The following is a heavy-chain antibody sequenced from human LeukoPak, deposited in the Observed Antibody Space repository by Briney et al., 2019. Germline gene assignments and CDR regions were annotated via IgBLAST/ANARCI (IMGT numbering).Heavy chain of an antibody. D-gene: IGHD3-16*02. V-gene: IGHV1-69*13. CDR1: GGTFSSYA. Sequence: ASVKVSCKASGGTFSSYAISWVRQASGQGLEWMGGIIPIFGTANYAQKFQGRVTITADESTSTAYMELSSLRSEDTAVYYCAYELITFGGVIGLFDYWGQGTLVTVSS. CDR2: IIPIFGTA. CDR3: AYELITFGGVIGLFDY. J-gene: IGHJ4*02.